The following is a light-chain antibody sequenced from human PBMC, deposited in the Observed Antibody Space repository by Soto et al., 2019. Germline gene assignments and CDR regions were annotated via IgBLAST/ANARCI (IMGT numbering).Light chain of an antibody. CDR1: HGISSW. Sequence: DIQMTQSPSSVSASVGDRVTVTCRASHGISSWLAWYQQISGKAPKLLIYAASSLQSGFPSRFSGSGSETALTLTITSLQPEDSATYYCQQANSLPLTFGGGTKVEIK. J-gene: IGKJ4*01. CDR2: AAS. CDR3: QQANSLPLT. V-gene: IGKV1D-12*01.